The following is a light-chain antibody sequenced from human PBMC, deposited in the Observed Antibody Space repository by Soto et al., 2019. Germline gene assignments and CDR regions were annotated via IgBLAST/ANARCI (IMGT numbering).Light chain of an antibody. V-gene: IGKV3-11*01. CDR3: QQRSDWPPWT. J-gene: IGKJ1*01. Sequence: EIVLTQSPATLSLSPGEGATLSCRASQSICSYLAWYQQKPGQAPRLLIYDASSRATGIPARFSGSGSGTDFTLTISSLEPEDFAVYYCQQRSDWPPWTFGQGTKVEIK. CDR1: QSICSY. CDR2: DAS.